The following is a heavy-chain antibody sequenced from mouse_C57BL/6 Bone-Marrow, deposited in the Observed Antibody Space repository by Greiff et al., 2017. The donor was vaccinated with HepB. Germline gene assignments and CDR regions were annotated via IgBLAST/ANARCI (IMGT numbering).Heavy chain of an antibody. Sequence: VQLQQPGAELVKPGASVKLSCKASGYTFTSYWMHWVKQRPGQGLEWIGMIHPNSGSTNYNEKFKSKATLTVDKSSSTAYMQLSSLTSEDSAVYYCALLYYYGSSYYAMDYWGRGTSVTVSS. J-gene: IGHJ4*01. V-gene: IGHV1-64*01. D-gene: IGHD1-1*01. CDR3: ALLYYYGSSYYAMDY. CDR1: GYTFTSYW. CDR2: IHPNSGST.